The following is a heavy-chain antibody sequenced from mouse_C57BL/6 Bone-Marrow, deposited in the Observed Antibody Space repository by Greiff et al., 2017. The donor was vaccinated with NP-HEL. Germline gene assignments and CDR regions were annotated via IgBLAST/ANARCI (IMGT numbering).Heavy chain of an antibody. D-gene: IGHD2-2*01. Sequence: EVMLVESGGDLVKPGGSLKLSCAASGFTFSSYGMSWVRQTPDKRLEWVATISSGGSYTYYPDSVKGRFTISRDNAKNTLYLQMSSLKSEDTAMYYCARLDMVTTGYWGQGTTLTVSS. CDR1: GFTFSSYG. CDR2: ISSGGSYT. J-gene: IGHJ2*01. V-gene: IGHV5-6*01. CDR3: ARLDMVTTGY.